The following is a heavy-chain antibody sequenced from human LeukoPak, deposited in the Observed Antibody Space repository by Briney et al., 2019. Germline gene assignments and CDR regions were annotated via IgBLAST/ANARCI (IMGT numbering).Heavy chain of an antibody. Sequence: AGGFLRLSCAASGFTVSSNYMSWVRQAPGKGLEWVSVIYTGGSTYYADSVKGRFTISRDNSKNTLYLQMNSLRAEDTALYYCAKSSLRICSAGSCYFDYWGQGALVTVSS. CDR1: GFTVSSNY. CDR2: IYTGGST. CDR3: AKSSLRICSAGSCYFDY. D-gene: IGHD2-15*01. J-gene: IGHJ4*02. V-gene: IGHV3-53*01.